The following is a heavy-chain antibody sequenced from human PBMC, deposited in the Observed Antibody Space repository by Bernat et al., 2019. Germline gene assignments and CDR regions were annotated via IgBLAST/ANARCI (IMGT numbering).Heavy chain of an antibody. Sequence: QVQLVQSGAEVKKPGASVKVSCKASGYTFTSYAMHWVRQAPGQRLEWMGWINAGNGNTKYSQKFQGRVTITRDTSASTAYMELSSLRSEDTAVYYCARDVSPVVVVAATGDWYFDLWGRGTLVTVSS. CDR2: INAGNGNT. J-gene: IGHJ2*01. CDR1: GYTFTSYA. V-gene: IGHV1-3*01. CDR3: ARDVSPVVVVAATGDWYFDL. D-gene: IGHD2-15*01.